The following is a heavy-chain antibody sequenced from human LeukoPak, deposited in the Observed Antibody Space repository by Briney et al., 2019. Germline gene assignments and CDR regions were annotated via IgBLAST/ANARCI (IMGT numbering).Heavy chain of an antibody. Sequence: PSETLSLTCTVSGGSVSSYFWNWMRQVPGKGLEWIGDIYHSGSTNYNPTLKSRVTVSVDTSKNQFNLRLTSVTAADTAMYYCARRNDFDIWGPGTMVTVSS. CDR3: ARRNDFDI. CDR1: GGSVSSYF. CDR2: IYHSGST. V-gene: IGHV4-59*08. J-gene: IGHJ3*02.